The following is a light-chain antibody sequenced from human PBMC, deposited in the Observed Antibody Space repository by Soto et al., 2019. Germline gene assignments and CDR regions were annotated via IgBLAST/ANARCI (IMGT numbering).Light chain of an antibody. Sequence: QAVVTQEPSLTVSPGGTVTLTCGSSTGAVTSNHHPYWFQQKAGQAPRTLIYDTSNKHSWTPARFSGSLLGDKAALTLSGAQPEDEAQYYCLLSYNAARVFGGGTKPTV. V-gene: IGLV7-46*01. CDR2: DTS. CDR3: LLSYNAARV. J-gene: IGLJ2*01. CDR1: TGAVTSNHH.